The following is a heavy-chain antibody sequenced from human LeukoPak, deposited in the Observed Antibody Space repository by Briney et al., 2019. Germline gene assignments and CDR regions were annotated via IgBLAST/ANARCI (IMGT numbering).Heavy chain of an antibody. CDR2: IYPVDTDT. CDR1: GYSFTSYL. J-gene: IGHJ4*02. D-gene: IGHD2-15*01. CDR3: ARLSQKRLVEFDY. Sequence: ASLQISCAGSGYSFTSYLICGGRPPPRKGLEWMVIIYPVDTDTRYSSSFPGQVTIAADKSISTAYLQWSRLKASDTAMYYCARLSQKRLVEFDYWGQGTLVTVSS. V-gene: IGHV5-51*01.